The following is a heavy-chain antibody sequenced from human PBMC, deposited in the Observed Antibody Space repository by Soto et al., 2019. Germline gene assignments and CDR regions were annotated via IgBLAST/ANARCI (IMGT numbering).Heavy chain of an antibody. CDR3: VRHGNGTPSYFDF. Sequence: EVQLVQSGAAVKKPGESLTISCKGSGYKFIGYWISWVRQMPGKGLEWVGRIDPSDSYTSYSPSFQGHVTISVDKSISTAYLQSRSLHASVSAKYYCVRHGNGTPSYFDFWGRGTLVPVSS. D-gene: IGHD1-1*01. CDR1: GYKFIGYW. J-gene: IGHJ4*02. CDR2: IDPSDSYT. V-gene: IGHV5-10-1*03.